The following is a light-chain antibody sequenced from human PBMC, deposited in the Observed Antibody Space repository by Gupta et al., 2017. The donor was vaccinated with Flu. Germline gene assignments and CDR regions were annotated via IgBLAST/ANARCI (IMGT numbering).Light chain of an antibody. Sequence: DIQMTQSPSSLSASVGDTVTITCRASQDINNYLAWFQQKPGKAPKSLIYGVSCLQSGVPSKFSGSGSGTDFTLTISSLQPEDFAIYYCQQESNSPITFGRGTKVDIK. CDR2: GVS. CDR3: QQESNSPIT. J-gene: IGKJ4*01. CDR1: QDINNY. V-gene: IGKV1-16*02.